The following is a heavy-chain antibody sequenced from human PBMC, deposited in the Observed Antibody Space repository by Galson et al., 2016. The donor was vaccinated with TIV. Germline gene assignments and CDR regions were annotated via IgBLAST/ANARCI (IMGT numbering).Heavy chain of an antibody. J-gene: IGHJ4*02. Sequence: VKVSCKVFGYTFTDYYLHWMQQAPGKGFEWMGHVDPEDGKTNYAAKFQGRVTISRDNAKNSLYLQMNSLRAEDTALYYCARGGGSYYAVDSWGQGTLVIVSS. V-gene: IGHV1-69-2*01. CDR1: GYTFTDYY. CDR3: ARGGGSYYAVDS. D-gene: IGHD1-26*01. CDR2: VDPEDGKT.